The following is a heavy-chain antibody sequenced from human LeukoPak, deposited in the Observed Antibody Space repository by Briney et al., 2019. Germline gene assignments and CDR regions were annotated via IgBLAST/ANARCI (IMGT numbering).Heavy chain of an antibody. CDR2: MYHSGTT. J-gene: IGHJ4*02. D-gene: IGHD1-14*01. V-gene: IGHV4-38-2*02. Sequence: PSETLSLTCNVSGYSMRTGYYWGWIRQAPGKGLEWIGDMYHSGTTFYSLSLKSRVTITGDTSKSQFYLKLTSVTAADTAVYYCARAESYRGHYIDSWGRGTRVTVSS. CDR3: ARAESYRGHYIDS. CDR1: GYSMRTGYY.